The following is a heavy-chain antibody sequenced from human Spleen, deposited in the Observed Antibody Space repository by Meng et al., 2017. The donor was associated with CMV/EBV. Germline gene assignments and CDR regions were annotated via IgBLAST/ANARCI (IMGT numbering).Heavy chain of an antibody. CDR2: IHGGST. J-gene: IGHJ4*02. Sequence: SETLSLTCTVSDGSISSYYYSWIRQSPGKGLEWIGYIHGGSTSYNPSLKSRVTISVDTSKNQFSLKLRSVTAADTAVFYYARGAKDLVLVPAAIYFDQWGQGTLVTVSS. V-gene: IGHV4-59*01. CDR3: ARGAKDLVLVPAAIYFDQ. D-gene: IGHD2-2*01. CDR1: DGSISSYY.